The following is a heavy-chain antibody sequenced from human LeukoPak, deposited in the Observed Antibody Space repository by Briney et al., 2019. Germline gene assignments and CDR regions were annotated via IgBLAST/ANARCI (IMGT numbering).Heavy chain of an antibody. J-gene: IGHJ4*02. V-gene: IGHV3-74*01. CDR1: GFTFSSFW. D-gene: IGHD1-20*01. CDR2: VSSDGRIT. Sequence: PGGSLRLSCSASGFTFSSFWRHWVRHVPGKGLVWVSGVSSDGRITNYADFVKGRFTVSRDTAKNTLSLQMDSLRADDTAIYYCASSFRITGTTYYYWGQGTLVTVSS. CDR3: ASSFRITGTTYYY.